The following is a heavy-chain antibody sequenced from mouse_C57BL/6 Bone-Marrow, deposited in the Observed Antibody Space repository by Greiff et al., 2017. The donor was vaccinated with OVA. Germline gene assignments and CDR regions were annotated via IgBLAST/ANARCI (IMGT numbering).Heavy chain of an antibody. CDR1: GFTFSSYT. CDR2: ISGGGGNT. CDR3: ARRVDSSGYLGFAY. V-gene: IGHV5-9*01. D-gene: IGHD3-2*02. J-gene: IGHJ3*01. Sequence: EVMLVESGGGLVKPGGSLKLSCAASGFTFSSYTMSWVRQTPEKRLEWVATISGGGGNTYYTDSVKGRFTISRDNAKNTLDLQMSSLRSEDTALYYGARRVDSSGYLGFAYWGQGTLVTVSA.